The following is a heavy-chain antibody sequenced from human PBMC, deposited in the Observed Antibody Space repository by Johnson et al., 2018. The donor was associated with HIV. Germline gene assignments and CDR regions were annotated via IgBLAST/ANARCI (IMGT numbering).Heavy chain of an antibody. CDR3: ASDWGSGAFDI. Sequence: QVQLVESGGGVVQPGGSLRLSCAASGFTFSSYGMHWVRQAPGKGLEWVAVISYDGSNKYYADSVKGRFTISRDNSKNTLYLQMNSLRAEDTAVYYCASDWGSGAFDIWGQGTMVTVSS. CDR1: GFTFSSYG. CDR2: ISYDGSNK. V-gene: IGHV3-30*19. J-gene: IGHJ3*02. D-gene: IGHD7-27*01.